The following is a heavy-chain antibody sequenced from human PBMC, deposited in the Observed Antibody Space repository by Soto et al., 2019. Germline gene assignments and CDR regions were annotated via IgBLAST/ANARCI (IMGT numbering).Heavy chain of an antibody. CDR2: IIPIFGTA. J-gene: IGHJ4*02. Sequence: QVQLVQSGAEVKKPGSSVKVSCKASGGTFSSYAISWVRQAPGQGLEWMGGIIPIFGTANYAQKFQGRVTITADESTSTAYMELSRLRSEDTAVYYCARDPTPRDYYDSTGGNYWGQGTLVTVSS. CDR3: ARDPTPRDYYDSTGGNY. CDR1: GGTFSSYA. V-gene: IGHV1-69*12. D-gene: IGHD3-22*01.